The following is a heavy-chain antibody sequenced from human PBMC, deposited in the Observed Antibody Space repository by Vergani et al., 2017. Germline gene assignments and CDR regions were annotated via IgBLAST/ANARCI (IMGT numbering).Heavy chain of an antibody. D-gene: IGHD2-2*01. CDR2: ISRSKSYT. V-gene: IGHV3-11*05. CDR3: ARRFQLLFAFDI. J-gene: IGHJ3*02. CDR1: GFTFSDYY. Sequence: QVQLVESGGGLVKPGGSLTLSCAASGFTFSDYYMSWSRQAPGQGLGWGSSISRSKSYTNYADSVKGRFTITRDNAKNSLYLQMNSLSAEDTAVYYCARRFQLLFAFDIWGQGTMVTVSS.